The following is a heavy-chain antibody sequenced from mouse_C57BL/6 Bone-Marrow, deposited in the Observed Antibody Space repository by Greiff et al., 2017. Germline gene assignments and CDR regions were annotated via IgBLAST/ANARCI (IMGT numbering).Heavy chain of an antibody. CDR2: IDPSDSYT. J-gene: IGHJ3*01. Sequence: VQLQQPGAELVLPGASVKLSCKASGYTFTSYWMHWVKQRPGQGLEWIGEIDPSDSYTNYNQKFKGKFTMAVDKSSSTAYMQLSSLTSEDSAVYYCARGSGLPWFAYWGQGTRVTVSA. V-gene: IGHV1-69*01. CDR1: GYTFTSYW. D-gene: IGHD3-2*02. CDR3: ARGSGLPWFAY.